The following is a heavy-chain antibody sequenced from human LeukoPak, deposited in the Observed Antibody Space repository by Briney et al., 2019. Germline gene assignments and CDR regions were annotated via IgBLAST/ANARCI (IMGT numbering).Heavy chain of an antibody. V-gene: IGHV4-30-4*08. D-gene: IGHD6-13*01. CDR3: ARDSGIAAAGTNYFDY. CDR1: GDSISSSSYY. Sequence: SETLSLTCTDSGDSISSSSYYWSWIRQPPGKGLEWIGYIYYSGSTYYNPSLKSRVTISVDTSKNQFSLKLSSVTAADTAVYYCARDSGIAAAGTNYFDYWGQGTLVTVSS. J-gene: IGHJ4*02. CDR2: IYYSGST.